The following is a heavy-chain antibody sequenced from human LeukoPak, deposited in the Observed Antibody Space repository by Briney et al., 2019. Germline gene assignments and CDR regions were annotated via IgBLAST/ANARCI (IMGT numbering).Heavy chain of an antibody. CDR1: GFTVSSNY. CDR3: ARVSSGYSSSWPFDY. V-gene: IGHV3-53*01. D-gene: IGHD6-13*01. Sequence: PGGSLRLSCAASGFTVSSNYMSWVRQAPGKGLEWVSVIYSGGSTYYADSVKGRFTISRHNSKNTLYLQMNSLRAEDTAVYYCARVSSGYSSSWPFDYWGQGTLVTVSS. J-gene: IGHJ4*02. CDR2: IYSGGST.